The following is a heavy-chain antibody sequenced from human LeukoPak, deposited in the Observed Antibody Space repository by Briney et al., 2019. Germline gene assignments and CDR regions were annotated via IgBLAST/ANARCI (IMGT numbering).Heavy chain of an antibody. CDR3: AKGNFYDYVWGSYVDY. CDR2: IYSGGTT. D-gene: IGHD3-16*01. J-gene: IGHJ4*02. Sequence: PGGSLRLSCAASGFTVSSNYMSWVRQAPGKGLQWVSLIYSGGTTYYADSVKGRFTISRDNSKNTLYLQMNSLRAEDAAVYYCAKGNFYDYVWGSYVDYWGQGTLVTVSS. V-gene: IGHV3-66*01. CDR1: GFTVSSNY.